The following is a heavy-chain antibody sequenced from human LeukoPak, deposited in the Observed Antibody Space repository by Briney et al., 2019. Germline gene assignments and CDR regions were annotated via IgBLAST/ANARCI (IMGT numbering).Heavy chain of an antibody. CDR3: ARGPRRSWFGTIQAVDY. V-gene: IGHV1-2*06. J-gene: IGHJ4*02. CDR1: GYTFTGYY. Sequence: ASVKVSCKASGYTFTGYYMHWVRQAPGQGPEWMGRINPNSGGTNYAQKFQGRVTMTRDTSISTAYMELSRLRSDDTAVYYCARGPRRSWFGTIQAVDYWGQGTLVTVSS. CDR2: INPNSGGT. D-gene: IGHD3-10*01.